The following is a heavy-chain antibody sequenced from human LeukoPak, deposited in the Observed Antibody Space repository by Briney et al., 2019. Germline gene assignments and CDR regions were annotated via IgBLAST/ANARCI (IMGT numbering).Heavy chain of an antibody. D-gene: IGHD5-18*01. CDR3: AKALYSDTTMAPPDY. Sequence: LTGGSLRLSCAASGFTFSIYAMIWVRQSPGEGLEWVSEISVSGVSTYYADSVKGRFTISRDNSKDTLYLQMNSLRAEDTAVYYCAKALYSDTTMAPPDYWGQGTLVTVSS. CDR1: GFTFSIYA. J-gene: IGHJ4*02. CDR2: ISVSGVST. V-gene: IGHV3-23*01.